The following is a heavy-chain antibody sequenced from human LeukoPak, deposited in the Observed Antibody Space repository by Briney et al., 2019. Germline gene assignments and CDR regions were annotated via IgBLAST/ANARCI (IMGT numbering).Heavy chain of an antibody. V-gene: IGHV3-11*01. J-gene: IGHJ6*03. Sequence: GGSLRLSCAASGFTFSDYYMSWIRQAPGKGLECVSYISSSGSTIYYADSVKGRFTISRDNAKNSLYLQMNSLRAEDTAVYYCARVREYYYYYYMDVWGKGTTVTVSS. CDR2: ISSSGSTI. CDR1: GFTFSDYY. CDR3: ARVREYYYYYYMDV. D-gene: IGHD1-26*01.